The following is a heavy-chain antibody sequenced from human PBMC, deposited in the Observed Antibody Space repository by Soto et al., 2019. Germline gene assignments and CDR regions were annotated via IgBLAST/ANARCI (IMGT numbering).Heavy chain of an antibody. CDR2: IDPSDSYT. J-gene: IGHJ4*02. V-gene: IGHV5-10-1*01. D-gene: IGHD6-13*01. CDR3: ARHDEQQLAARYFDY. CDR1: GYSFTSYW. Sequence: GESLKISCKGSGYSFTSYWISWVRQMPGKGLEWMGRIDPSDSYTNYSPSFQGHVTISADKSISTAYLQWSSLKASDTAMYYCARHDEQQLAARYFDYWGQGTLVTVSS.